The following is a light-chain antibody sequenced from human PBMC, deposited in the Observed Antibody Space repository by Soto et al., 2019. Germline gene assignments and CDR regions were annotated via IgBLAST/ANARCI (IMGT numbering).Light chain of an antibody. J-gene: IGKJ2*01. V-gene: IGKV4-1*01. Sequence: DIVMTQSPDSLAVSLGERATINCKSSQSVLYSSNNKNYLAWYQQRPGQPPKLLIYWASTRESGVPDRFSGSGSVTDFTLTITSLQAEDGAVYYCQQYESTPPTFGQGPKLEIK. CDR3: QQYESTPPT. CDR2: WAS. CDR1: QSVLYSSNNKNY.